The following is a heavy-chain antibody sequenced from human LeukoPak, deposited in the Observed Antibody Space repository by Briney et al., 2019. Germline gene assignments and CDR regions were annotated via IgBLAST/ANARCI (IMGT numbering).Heavy chain of an antibody. J-gene: IGHJ4*02. D-gene: IGHD3-9*01. CDR1: GGSISSSSYY. Sequence: SETPSLTCTVSGGSISSSSYYWGWIRQPPGKGLEWIGSIYYSGSTYYNPSLKSRVTISVDTSKNQFSLKLSSVTAADTAVYYCARSIFGWLSSFPTEFDYWGQGTLVTVSS. V-gene: IGHV4-39*01. CDR2: IYYSGST. CDR3: ARSIFGWLSSFPTEFDY.